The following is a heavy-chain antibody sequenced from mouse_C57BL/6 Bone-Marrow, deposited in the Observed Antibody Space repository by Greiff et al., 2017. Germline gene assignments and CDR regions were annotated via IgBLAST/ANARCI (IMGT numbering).Heavy chain of an antibody. V-gene: IGHV1-55*01. D-gene: IGHD1-1*01. J-gene: IGHJ2*01. CDR2: IYPGSGST. Sequence: QVQLQQPGAELVKPGASVKMSCKASGYTFTSYWITWVKPRPGHGLEWIGDIYPGSGSTNYNEKFKSKATLTVDTSSSTAYMQRSSLTSEDSAVYYCARCITTVVATDYWGQGTTLTGSS. CDR3: ARCITTVVATDY. CDR1: GYTFTSYW.